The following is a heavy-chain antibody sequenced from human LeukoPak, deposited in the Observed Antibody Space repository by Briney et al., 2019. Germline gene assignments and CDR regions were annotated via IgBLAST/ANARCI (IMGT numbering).Heavy chain of an antibody. D-gene: IGHD5-24*01. Sequence: GGSLRLSCAASGFTFSNAWMSWVRQAPGKGLEWVSSISSSSSYIYYADSVKGRFTISRDNAKNSLYLQMNSLRAEDTAVYYCARDNEMATIYAFDIWGQGTMVTVSS. V-gene: IGHV3-21*01. CDR3: ARDNEMATIYAFDI. CDR1: GFTFSNAW. CDR2: ISSSSSYI. J-gene: IGHJ3*02.